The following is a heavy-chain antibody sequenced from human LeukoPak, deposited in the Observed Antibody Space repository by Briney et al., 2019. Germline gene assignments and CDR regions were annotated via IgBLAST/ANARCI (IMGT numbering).Heavy chain of an antibody. J-gene: IGHJ3*02. Sequence: ASVKVSCKVSGYTLTELSMHWVRQAPGKGLEWMGGFDPEDGETIYAQKFQGRVTMTEDTSTDTAYMELSSLRSEDTAVYYCATITMVRGVIIMTGPLAFDICGQGTMVTVSS. D-gene: IGHD3-10*01. V-gene: IGHV1-24*01. CDR1: GYTLTELS. CDR2: FDPEDGET. CDR3: ATITMVRGVIIMTGPLAFDI.